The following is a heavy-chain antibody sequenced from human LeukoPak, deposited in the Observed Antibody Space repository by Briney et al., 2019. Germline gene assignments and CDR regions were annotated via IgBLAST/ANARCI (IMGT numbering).Heavy chain of an antibody. Sequence: GGSLRLSCVTTGFTFSKYGMHWVRQAPGKGLEWVAVISYDGNNKYYADSVKGRFTISRDNSKNTLYLQMNSLRAEDTAVYYCAREQGIHYYDSSGYYGYWGQGTLVTVSS. CDR2: ISYDGNNK. CDR1: GFTFSKYG. J-gene: IGHJ4*02. D-gene: IGHD3-22*01. CDR3: AREQGIHYYDSSGYYGY. V-gene: IGHV3-33*08.